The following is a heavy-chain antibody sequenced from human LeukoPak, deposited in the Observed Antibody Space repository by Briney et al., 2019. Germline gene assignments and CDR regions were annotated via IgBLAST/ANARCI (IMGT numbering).Heavy chain of an antibody. Sequence: GRSLRLSCAASGFTFSSYGMHWVRQAPGKGLEWVAVIWYDGSNKYYADSVKGRFTISRDNSKNTLYLQMNSLRAEDTAVYYCAKDLKQWLGLIFDYWGQGTLVTVSS. CDR2: IWYDGSNK. D-gene: IGHD6-19*01. V-gene: IGHV3-33*06. CDR1: GFTFSSYG. CDR3: AKDLKQWLGLIFDY. J-gene: IGHJ4*02.